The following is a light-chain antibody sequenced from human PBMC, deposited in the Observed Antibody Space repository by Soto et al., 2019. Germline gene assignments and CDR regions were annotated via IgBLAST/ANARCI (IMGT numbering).Light chain of an antibody. Sequence: EIVMTQSPATLSVSPGERATLSCRASQNVNTNLAWYQQKPGQAPRLLIYYASSRATGIPARFSGSGSGTEFTLTISSLQSEDFAVYYCQQYNNWPLTFGGWTKVEIK. J-gene: IGKJ4*01. V-gene: IGKV3-15*01. CDR3: QQYNNWPLT. CDR1: QNVNTN. CDR2: YAS.